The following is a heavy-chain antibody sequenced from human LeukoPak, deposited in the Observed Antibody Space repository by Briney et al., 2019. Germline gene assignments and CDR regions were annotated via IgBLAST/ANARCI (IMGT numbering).Heavy chain of an antibody. D-gene: IGHD1-14*01. J-gene: IGHJ4*02. V-gene: IGHV3-30*18. CDR2: ISYDGSTT. Sequence: GGSLRPSCVASGFTFSSYGMHWVRQAPGKGLEWVAVISYDGSTTYYADSVKGRFTISRDNSKNTLYLQMNSLRAEDTAVYYCAKWSLTTWGYFDYWGQGTLVTVSS. CDR3: AKWSLTTWGYFDY. CDR1: GFTFSSYG.